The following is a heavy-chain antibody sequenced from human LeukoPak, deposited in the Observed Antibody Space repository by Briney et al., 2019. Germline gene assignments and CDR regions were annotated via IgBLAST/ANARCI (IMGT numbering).Heavy chain of an antibody. V-gene: IGHV4-61*02. D-gene: IGHD6-13*01. CDR2: IYTSGST. J-gene: IGHJ3*02. Sequence: PSETLSLTCTVSGGSISSGSYYWSWIRQPAGKGLEWIGRIYTSGSTNYNPSLKSRVTISVDTSKNQFSLKLTSVTAADTAVYYCATRNPYSTSYAFNIWGQGTMVTVSS. CDR1: GGSISSGSYY. CDR3: ATRNPYSTSYAFNI.